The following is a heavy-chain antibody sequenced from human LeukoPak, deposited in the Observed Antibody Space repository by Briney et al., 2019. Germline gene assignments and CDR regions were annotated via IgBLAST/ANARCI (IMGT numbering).Heavy chain of an antibody. J-gene: IGHJ6*02. CDR2: INPGGGST. CDR3: AGGTTVTTFHYYYGMDV. CDR1: GYTFTSYY. Sequence: ASVKVSCKASGYTFTSYYMHWVRQAPGQGLEWMGIINPGGGSTSYAQKFQGRVTMTRDTSTSTVYMELSSLRSEDTAVYYCAGGTTVTTFHYYYGMDVWGQGTTVTVSS. D-gene: IGHD4-17*01. V-gene: IGHV1-46*01.